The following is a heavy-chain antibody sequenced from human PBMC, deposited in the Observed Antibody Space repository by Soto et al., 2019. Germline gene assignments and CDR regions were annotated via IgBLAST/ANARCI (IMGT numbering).Heavy chain of an antibody. CDR2: INHSGST. V-gene: IGHV4-34*01. J-gene: IGHJ4*02. D-gene: IGHD2-8*01. CDR1: GGSFRGYD. CDR3: ARGELMVYFEY. Sequence: SETLSLTCAVYGGSFRGYDWSWIRQPPGKGLEWIGEINHSGSTNYNPSLKSRVTISVDTSKNQFSLKLSSVTAADTAVYYCARGELMVYFEYWGQGTLVTVSS.